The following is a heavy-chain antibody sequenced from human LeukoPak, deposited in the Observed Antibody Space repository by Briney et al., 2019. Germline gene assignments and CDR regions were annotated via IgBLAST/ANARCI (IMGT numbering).Heavy chain of an antibody. Sequence: GASVKVSCKASGYTFTGYYMHWVRQAPGQGLEWMGWINPNSGGTNYAQKFQGRVTMTRDTSASTAYMELSSLRSEDMAVYYCARGEAHYYYMDVWGKGTTVTVSS. CDR2: INPNSGGT. V-gene: IGHV1-2*02. CDR3: ARGEAHYYYMDV. D-gene: IGHD6-6*01. J-gene: IGHJ6*03. CDR1: GYTFTGYY.